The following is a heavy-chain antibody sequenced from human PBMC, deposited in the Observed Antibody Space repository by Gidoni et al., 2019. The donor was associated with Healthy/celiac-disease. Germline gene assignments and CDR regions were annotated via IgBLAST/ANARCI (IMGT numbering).Heavy chain of an antibody. CDR1: GFPFSSYG. D-gene: IGHD3-16*01. V-gene: IGHV3-33*01. CDR3: ARDGNVVTLWGVYYYYGMDV. J-gene: IGHJ6*02. CDR2: IWYDGSNK. Sequence: QVPLVESGGGVVQPGRSLRLACAATGFPFSSYGMQWVRQAPGKGLEWVAVIWYDGSNKYYADSVNGRFTISRDNSKNTLYLQMNSLRAEDTAVYYCARDGNVVTLWGVYYYYGMDVWGQGTTVTVSS.